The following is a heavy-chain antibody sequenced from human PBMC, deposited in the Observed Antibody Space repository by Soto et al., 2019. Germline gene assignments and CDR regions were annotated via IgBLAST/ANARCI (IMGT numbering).Heavy chain of an antibody. CDR1: GFTFSSYA. CDR2: ISDSGDST. V-gene: IGHV3-23*01. D-gene: IGHD3-10*01. CDR3: AKAGVRGVIMVTFDY. Sequence: GGSLRLSCAASGFTFSSYAMSWVRQAPGKGLEWVSAISDSGDSTSYADSVKGRFTISRDNSKNTLYLQMNSLRGEDTAVYYCAKAGVRGVIMVTFDYWGQGTLVTVSS. J-gene: IGHJ4*02.